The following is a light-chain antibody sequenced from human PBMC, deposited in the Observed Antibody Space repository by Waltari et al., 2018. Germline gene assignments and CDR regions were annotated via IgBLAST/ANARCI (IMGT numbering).Light chain of an antibody. CDR1: SSDVGSYNR. CDR2: EVS. J-gene: IGLJ2*01. Sequence: QSALTQPPSVSGSPGQSVTISCPGTSSDVGSYNRVSWYQQPPGTAPKLMIYEVSNRPSGVPDRFSGSKSGNTASLTISGLQAEDEADYYCSSYTSSSTFDVVFGGGTKLTVL. CDR3: SSYTSSSTFDVV. V-gene: IGLV2-18*02.